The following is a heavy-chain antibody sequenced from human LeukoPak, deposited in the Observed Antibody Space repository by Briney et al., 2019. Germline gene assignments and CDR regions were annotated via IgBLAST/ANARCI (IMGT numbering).Heavy chain of an antibody. CDR3: ARGLWFGELIDPDFDY. CDR1: GYTFTSYA. V-gene: IGHV1-3*01. D-gene: IGHD3-10*01. CDR2: INAGNGNT. J-gene: IGHJ4*02. Sequence: ASVKVSCKASGYTFTSYAMHWVRQAPGQRLEWMGWINAGNGNTKYSQKFQGRVTITRDTSASTTYIELSSLRSEDTAVYYCARGLWFGELIDPDFDYWGQGTLVTVSS.